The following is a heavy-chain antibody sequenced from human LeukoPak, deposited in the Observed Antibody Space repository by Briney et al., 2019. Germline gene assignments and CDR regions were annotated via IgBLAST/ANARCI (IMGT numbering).Heavy chain of an antibody. CDR3: VRVPRSLTTAVGPE. Sequence: SETLSLTCTVSGYLITSGYYWGWIRQPPGKGLEWIGSIYHSGSTNHNLSLKSRVTISVDTYRNQFSLKLSSVTAADTAVYYCVRVPRSLTTAVGPEWGQGTLVTVSS. CDR2: IYHSGST. CDR1: GYLITSGYY. J-gene: IGHJ4*02. D-gene: IGHD4/OR15-4a*01. V-gene: IGHV4-38-2*02.